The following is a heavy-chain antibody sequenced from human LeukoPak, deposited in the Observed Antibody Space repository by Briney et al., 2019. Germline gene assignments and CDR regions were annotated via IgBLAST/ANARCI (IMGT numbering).Heavy chain of an antibody. J-gene: IGHJ4*02. CDR3: AKGQLWSGVAYFDY. Sequence: GGSLRLSCAASGFTFSTFAMSWVRQAPGKGLEWVSLISGGGDITYYADSMKGRFTISRDNSKNALYLHMNSLRAEDTAVYYCAKGQLWSGVAYFDYWGQGTLATVSS. CDR2: ISGGGDIT. V-gene: IGHV3-23*01. D-gene: IGHD3-10*01. CDR1: GFTFSTFA.